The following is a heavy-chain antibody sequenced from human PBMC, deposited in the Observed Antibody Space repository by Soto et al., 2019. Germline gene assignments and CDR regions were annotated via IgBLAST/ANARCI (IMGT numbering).Heavy chain of an antibody. CDR2: IIPIFGTA. CDR3: ARVPGYSAAFDI. Sequence: SVKVSCKASGGTFSSYAISWVRQAPGQGLEWMGGIIPIFGTANYAQKFQGRVTITADESTSTAYMELSSLRSEDTAVYYCARVPGYSAAFDIWGQGTMVTVSS. J-gene: IGHJ3*02. CDR1: GGTFSSYA. D-gene: IGHD3-22*01. V-gene: IGHV1-69*13.